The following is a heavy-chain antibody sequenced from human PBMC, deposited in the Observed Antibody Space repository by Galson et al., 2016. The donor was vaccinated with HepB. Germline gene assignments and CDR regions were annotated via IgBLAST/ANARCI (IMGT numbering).Heavy chain of an antibody. CDR2: ISSTSNTI. CDR1: GFTFGSCS. Sequence: SLRLSCAVSGFTFGSCSMNWVRQAPGKGLEWVSYISSTSNTIFYADSVQGRFTISRDNAKNTLYLQMNSLRDEDTAVYYCARDGSYCGGDCYSFHYGLDVWGQGTTVTVSS. CDR3: ARDGSYCGGDCYSFHYGLDV. J-gene: IGHJ6*02. D-gene: IGHD2-21*02. V-gene: IGHV3-48*02.